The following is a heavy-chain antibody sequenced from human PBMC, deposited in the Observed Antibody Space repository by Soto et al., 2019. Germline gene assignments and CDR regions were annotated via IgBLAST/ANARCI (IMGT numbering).Heavy chain of an antibody. V-gene: IGHV1-24*01. CDR1: GYTLTELS. D-gene: IGHD2-8*01. J-gene: IGHJ3*01. Sequence: ASVKVSCKVSGYTLTELSMHWVRQAPGKGLEWMGGFDPEDGETIYAQKFQGRVTMTEDTSTDTALMELSSLRSEDTAVYYCATIAPSYVVLMVYVGSNAFDVWGQGTMVTVSS. CDR2: FDPEDGET. CDR3: ATIAPSYVVLMVYVGSNAFDV.